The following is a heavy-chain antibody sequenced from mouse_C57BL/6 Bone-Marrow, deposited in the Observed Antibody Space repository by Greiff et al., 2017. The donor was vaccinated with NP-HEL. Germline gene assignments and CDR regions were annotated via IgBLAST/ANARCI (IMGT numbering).Heavy chain of an antibody. CDR3: ARDRASTTTRARDY. V-gene: IGHV1-7*01. D-gene: IGHD6-1*01. CDR2: INPSSGYT. J-gene: IGHJ4*01. CDR1: GYTFTSYW. Sequence: VQLQQSGAELAKPGASVKLSCKASGYTFTSYWMHWVKQRPGQGLEWIGYINPSSGYTQYNQKFKDKATLTADTSSSTAYMQLSSLTYENSAVDYCARDRASTTTRARDYWGRGTAVTVSS.